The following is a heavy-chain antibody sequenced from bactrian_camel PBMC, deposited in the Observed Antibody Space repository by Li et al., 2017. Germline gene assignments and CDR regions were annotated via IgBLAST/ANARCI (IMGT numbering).Heavy chain of an antibody. D-gene: IGHD4*01. CDR2: INRDGST. J-gene: IGHJ4*01. V-gene: IGHV3S53*01. CDR3: AADDWPRPFCDPIAAEYNN. CDR1: GYIRC. Sequence: VQLVESGGGSVEAGGSLNLSCTYQGYIRCMAWFRQAPGKEREMVADINRDGSTTYADSVKGRFTISKDNSKNTLHLEMNSLSSEDTAVYLCAADDWPRPFCDPIAAEYNNWGQGTQVTVS.